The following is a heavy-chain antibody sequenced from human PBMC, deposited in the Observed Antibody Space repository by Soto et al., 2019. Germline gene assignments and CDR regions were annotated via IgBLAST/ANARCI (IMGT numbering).Heavy chain of an antibody. J-gene: IGHJ4*02. V-gene: IGHV4-31*03. CDR1: GGSISSGDYY. CDR3: ARSPYTTTYFDY. D-gene: IGHD2-2*02. CDR2: IHYSGDT. Sequence: QVQLQESGPGLVKPSQTLPLTCTVSGGSISSGDYYWAWIRQHPGKGLEWIGHIHYSGDTYYNLSLKSRLTMSVDTSKNQFSLRLKSVTDADTAGYFCARSPYTTTYFDYWGQGTLVTVSS.